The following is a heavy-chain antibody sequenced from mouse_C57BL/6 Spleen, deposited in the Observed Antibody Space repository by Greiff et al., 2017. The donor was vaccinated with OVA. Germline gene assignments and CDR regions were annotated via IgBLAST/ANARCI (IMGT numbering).Heavy chain of an antibody. D-gene: IGHD2-4*01. CDR2: IDPSDSYT. V-gene: IGHV1-69*01. CDR3: ARLGDYDEAFAY. Sequence: VQLQQPGAELVMPGASVKLSCKASGYTFTSYWMHWVKQRPGQGLEWIGEIDPSDSYTNYNPKFKGKSTLTVDKSSSTAYMQLSSLTSEDSAVYYCARLGDYDEAFAYWGQGTLVTVSA. CDR1: GYTFTSYW. J-gene: IGHJ3*01.